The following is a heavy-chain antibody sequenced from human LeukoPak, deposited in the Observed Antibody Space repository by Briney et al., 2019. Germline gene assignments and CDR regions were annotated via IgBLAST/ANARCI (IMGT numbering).Heavy chain of an antibody. J-gene: IGHJ3*02. CDR3: AREDLTIFGPWGAFDI. CDR2: ISYDGSNK. V-gene: IGHV3-30-3*01. Sequence: PGRSLRLSCAASGFTFSSYAMHWVRQAPGEGLEWVAVISYDGSNKYYADSVKGRFTISRDNSKNTLYLQMNSLRAEDTAVYYCAREDLTIFGPWGAFDIWGQGTMVTVSS. CDR1: GFTFSSYA. D-gene: IGHD3-3*01.